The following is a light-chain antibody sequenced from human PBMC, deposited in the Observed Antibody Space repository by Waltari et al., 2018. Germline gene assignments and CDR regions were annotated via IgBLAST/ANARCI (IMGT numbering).Light chain of an antibody. CDR1: QSISNN. J-gene: IGKJ1*01. CDR2: DAS. CDR3: QQRANWPPGAA. Sequence: EIVLTQSPATLSLSPGERAALPCSASQSISNNLAWYQQKPGQAPRLVIYDASNRATGIPARFSGSGSGTDFTLTISTLEPEDSAVYYCQQRANWPPGAAFGQGTKVEIK. V-gene: IGKV3-11*01.